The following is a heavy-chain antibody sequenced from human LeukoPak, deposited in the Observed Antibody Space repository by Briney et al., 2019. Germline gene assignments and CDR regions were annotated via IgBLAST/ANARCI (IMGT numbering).Heavy chain of an antibody. CDR2: ISAYNGNT. J-gene: IGHJ4*02. Sequence: ASVKVSCKASGYTFTSYDINWVRQAPGQGLEWMGWISAYNGNTNYAQKLQGRVTMTTDTSTSTAYMELRSLRSDDTAVYYCARDTRFLYCSSTSCYSGDYWGQGTLVTVSS. CDR1: GYTFTSYD. CDR3: ARDTRFLYCSSTSCYSGDY. D-gene: IGHD2-2*01. V-gene: IGHV1-18*01.